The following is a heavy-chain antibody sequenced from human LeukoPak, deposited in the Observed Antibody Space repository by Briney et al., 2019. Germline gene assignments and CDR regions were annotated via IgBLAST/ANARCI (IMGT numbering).Heavy chain of an antibody. CDR2: VDPEDGET. V-gene: IGHV1-69-2*01. CDR1: GYTFTDYY. J-gene: IGHJ5*02. Sequence: ASVKVSCKVSGYTFTDYYMHWVQQAPGKGLEWMGLVDPEDGETIYAEKFQGRVTITADTPTDTAYMELSSLRSEDTAVYYCAREGKNSGRQYNWFDPWGQGTLVTVSS. CDR3: AREGKNSGRQYNWFDP. D-gene: IGHD1-26*01.